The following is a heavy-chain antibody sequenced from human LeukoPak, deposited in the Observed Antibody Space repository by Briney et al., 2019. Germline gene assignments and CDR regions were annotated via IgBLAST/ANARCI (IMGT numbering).Heavy chain of an antibody. CDR2: INPNTGGT. J-gene: IGHJ4*02. D-gene: IGHD6-13*01. CDR3: ARVLSSSWDY. V-gene: IGHV1-2*02. Sequence: ASVKVSCKASGYTFTGYYMHWVRQAPGQGLEWMGWINPNTGGTNYAQKFQGRVTMTRDTSISTAYMEMSRLRSDDTAVYFCARVLSSSWDYWGQGTLVTVSS. CDR1: GYTFTGYY.